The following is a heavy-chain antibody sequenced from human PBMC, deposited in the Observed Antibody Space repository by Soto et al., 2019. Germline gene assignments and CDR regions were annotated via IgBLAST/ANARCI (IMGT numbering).Heavy chain of an antibody. J-gene: IGHJ6*03. CDR1: GVSITNYY. V-gene: IGHV4-59*01. D-gene: IGHD2-2*01. CDR3: ARAPGYYYMDV. CDR2: NHYSGST. Sequence: SETLSLTCTFSGVSITNYYWSWIRQPPGRGLEWIGYNHYSGSTNYNPSLKSRVTISLDTSKNQFLLKLSSVTAADTAVYYCARAPGYYYMDVWGKGTTVTVSS.